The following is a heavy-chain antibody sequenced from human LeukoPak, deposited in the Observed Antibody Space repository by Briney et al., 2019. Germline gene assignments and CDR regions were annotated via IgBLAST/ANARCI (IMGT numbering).Heavy chain of an antibody. CDR1: GGSISSYY. CDR2: IYYSGST. CDR3: ARDRGYGSGYNWIDP. J-gene: IGHJ5*02. D-gene: IGHD3-10*01. V-gene: IGHV4-59*12. Sequence: PSETLSLICTVSGGSISSYYWSWIRQPPGKGLEWIGYIYYSGSTYYNPSLKSRVTISVDTSKNQFSLKLSSVTAADTAVYYCARDRGYGSGYNWIDPWGQGTLVTVSS.